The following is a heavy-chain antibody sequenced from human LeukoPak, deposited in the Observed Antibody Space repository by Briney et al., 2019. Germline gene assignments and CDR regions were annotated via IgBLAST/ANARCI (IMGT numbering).Heavy chain of an antibody. J-gene: IGHJ4*02. CDR1: GYTLTELS. Sequence: ASVKVSCKVSGYTLTELSMHWVRQAPGKGLEWMGGFDPEDGETIYAQKFQGRVTMTEDTSTGTAYMELSSLRSEDTAVYYCATRIAARPRGVFDYWGQGTLVTVSS. CDR2: FDPEDGET. CDR3: ATRIAARPRGVFDY. D-gene: IGHD6-6*01. V-gene: IGHV1-24*01.